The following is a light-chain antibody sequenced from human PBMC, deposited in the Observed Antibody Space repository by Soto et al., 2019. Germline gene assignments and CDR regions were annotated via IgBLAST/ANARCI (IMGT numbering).Light chain of an antibody. CDR3: QQLNSYLALT. Sequence: DIQLTQSPSFLSASVGDRVTITCRASQGISSYLAWYQQKPGKAPKLLIYAASTLQSGVPSRFSGSGSGPEVTLTISSLQPEDFATYYCQQLNSYLALTFGGGTKVEIK. CDR1: QGISSY. J-gene: IGKJ4*01. V-gene: IGKV1-9*01. CDR2: AAS.